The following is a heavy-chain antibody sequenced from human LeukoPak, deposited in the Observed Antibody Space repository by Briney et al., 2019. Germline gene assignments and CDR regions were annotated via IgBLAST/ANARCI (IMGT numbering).Heavy chain of an antibody. V-gene: IGHV3-7*01. D-gene: IGHD3-22*01. CDR1: GFTFFNYW. J-gene: IGHJ4*02. CDR2: IKPDGSEK. Sequence: TGGSLRLSCAASGFTFFNYWMSWVRQAPGKGPEWVAHIKPDGSEKYYVDSVKGRFTISRDNAKNSLYLQMNSLRAEDTAVYYCARVGDYDSSGYYKYWGQGTLVTVSS. CDR3: ARVGDYDSSGYYKY.